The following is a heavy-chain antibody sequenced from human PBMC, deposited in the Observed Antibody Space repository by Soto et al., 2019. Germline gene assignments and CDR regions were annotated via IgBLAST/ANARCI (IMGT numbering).Heavy chain of an antibody. D-gene: IGHD3-3*01. CDR3: AKDKNDFWSGQGYGMDV. CDR2: ISYDGSNK. V-gene: IGHV3-30*18. J-gene: IGHJ6*02. CDR1: GFTFSSYG. Sequence: QVQLVESGGGVVQPGRSLRLSCAASGFTFSSYGMHWVRQAPGKGLEWVAVISYDGSNKYYADSVKGRFTISRDNSKNTLYLQMNSLRAEDTAVYYCAKDKNDFWSGQGYGMDVWGPGTTVTVSS.